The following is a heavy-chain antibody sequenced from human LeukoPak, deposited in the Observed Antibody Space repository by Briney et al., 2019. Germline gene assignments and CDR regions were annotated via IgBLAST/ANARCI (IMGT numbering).Heavy chain of an antibody. V-gene: IGHV3-7*01. CDR2: IKQDGSEK. J-gene: IGHJ5*02. CDR1: GFTFSSYW. D-gene: IGHD2-2*01. Sequence: GASLRLSCAASGFTFSSYWMSWVRQAPGKGLEWVANIKQDGSEKYYVDSVKGRFTISRDNAKNSLYLQMNSLRAEDTAVYYCARDDCSSIGCYHNWFDPWGQGTLVTVSS. CDR3: ARDDCSSIGCYHNWFDP.